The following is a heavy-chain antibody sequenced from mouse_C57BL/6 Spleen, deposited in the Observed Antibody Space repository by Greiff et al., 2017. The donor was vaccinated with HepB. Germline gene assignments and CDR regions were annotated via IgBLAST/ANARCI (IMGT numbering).Heavy chain of an antibody. CDR2: ISDGGSYT. CDR3: ANLGREDYIDY. V-gene: IGHV5-4*03. Sequence: EVMLVESGGGLVKPGGSLKLSCAASGFTFSSYAMSWVRQTPEKRLEWVATISDGGSYTYYPDNVKGRITISRDNAKNTLYLHMSHLKSEDTAMYYFANLGREDYIDYWGQGTTLTVSS. J-gene: IGHJ2*01. D-gene: IGHD4-1*01. CDR1: GFTFSSYA.